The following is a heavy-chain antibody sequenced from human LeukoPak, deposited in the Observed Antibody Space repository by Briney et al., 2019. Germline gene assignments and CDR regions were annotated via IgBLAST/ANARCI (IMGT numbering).Heavy chain of an antibody. CDR1: GFTFSNAW. J-gene: IGHJ4*02. D-gene: IGHD3-10*01. CDR3: TTLYGSGSYYNKHLDY. CDR2: IKSKTDGGTT. Sequence: GGSLRLSCAASGFTFSNAWMSWVRQAPGKGLEWVGRIKSKTDGGTTDYAALVKGRFTISRDDSKNTLYLQMNSLKTEDTAVYYCTTLYGSGSYYNKHLDYWGQGTLVTVSS. V-gene: IGHV3-15*01.